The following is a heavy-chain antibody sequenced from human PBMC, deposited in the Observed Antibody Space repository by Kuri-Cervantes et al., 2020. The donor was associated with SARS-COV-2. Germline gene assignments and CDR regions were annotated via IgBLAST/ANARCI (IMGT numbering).Heavy chain of an antibody. D-gene: IGHD1-7*01. Sequence: GGSLRLSCAASGFTFSSYSMNWVRQAPGKGLEWVSYISSSSSTIYYADSVKGRFTISRDNVKNSLYLQMHSLRAEDTAVYYCASLRPNYNWNYEEGPRYYYYMDVWGKGTTVTVSS. V-gene: IGHV3-48*01. CDR2: ISSSSSTI. CDR1: GFTFSSYS. CDR3: ASLRPNYNWNYEEGPRYYYYMDV. J-gene: IGHJ6*03.